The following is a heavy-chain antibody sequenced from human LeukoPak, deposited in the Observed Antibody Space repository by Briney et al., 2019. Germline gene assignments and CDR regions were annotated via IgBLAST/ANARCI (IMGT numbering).Heavy chain of an antibody. V-gene: IGHV4-59*08. CDR1: GGSISSYY. D-gene: IGHD4-17*01. CDR3: ARPQDYGDGAFDI. J-gene: IGHJ3*02. CDR2: IYYSEST. Sequence: SETLSLTCTVSGGSISSYYWSWLRQPPGKGLEWIGYIYYSESTNYNPSLKSRVTISVDTSKNQFSLKLSSVTAADTAVYYCARPQDYGDGAFDIWGQGTMVTVSS.